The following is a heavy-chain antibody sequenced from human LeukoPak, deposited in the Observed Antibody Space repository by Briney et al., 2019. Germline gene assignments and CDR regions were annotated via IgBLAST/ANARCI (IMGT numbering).Heavy chain of an antibody. Sequence: ASVKVSCKASGYTFTSYDINWVRQTTGQGLEWMGWMNPNSGNTGCAQKFQSRLTMTRDNSITTAYMELSGLTSEDMAIYYCAREPSLEGTSSYNYWGQGTLVTVSS. J-gene: IGHJ4*02. D-gene: IGHD6-6*01. V-gene: IGHV1-8*01. CDR3: AREPSLEGTSSYNY. CDR2: MNPNSGNT. CDR1: GYTFTSYD.